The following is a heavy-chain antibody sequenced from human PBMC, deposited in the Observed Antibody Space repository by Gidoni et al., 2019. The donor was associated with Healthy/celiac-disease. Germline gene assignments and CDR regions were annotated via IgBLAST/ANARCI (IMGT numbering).Heavy chain of an antibody. V-gene: IGHV3-48*02. J-gene: IGHJ4*02. Sequence: EVQLVESGGGLVQPGGSLRLSCAASGFTFSSYSMNWVRQAPGKGLAWVSYISSSSSTIYYADSVEGRFNISRDNAKNSLYLQMNSLRDEDTAVYYCARDGYLGYCSSTSCQKSIDYWGQGTLVTVSS. CDR1: GFTFSSYS. CDR2: ISSSSSTI. CDR3: ARDGYLGYCSSTSCQKSIDY. D-gene: IGHD2-2*01.